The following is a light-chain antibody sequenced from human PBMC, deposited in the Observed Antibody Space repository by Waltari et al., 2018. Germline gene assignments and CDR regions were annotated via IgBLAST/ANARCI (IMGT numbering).Light chain of an antibody. CDR3: QQYDKWLRYS. Sequence: IVMTQSPATLSVSPGERATLSCRASQSISTNLAWFQEKPAQAPRLLLYGASTRATGVPARFSGSGSGTYFTLVISSLQSEDFAVYYCQQYDKWLRYSFGQGTKLEIK. J-gene: IGKJ2*01. CDR2: GAS. V-gene: IGKV3-15*01. CDR1: QSISTN.